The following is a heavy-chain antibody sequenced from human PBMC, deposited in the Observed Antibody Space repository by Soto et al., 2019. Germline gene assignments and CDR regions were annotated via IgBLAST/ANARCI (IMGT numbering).Heavy chain of an antibody. CDR3: AKGDRPGIAGAFDP. V-gene: IGHV3-23*01. CDR2: ISGSGRTT. Sequence: PGGSLRLSCAASGFTFSSYAMMWVRQAPGKGLEWVSGISGSGRTTYYADSVEGRFTISRDNSKNTLYLQMNSLRDEDTAVHYCAKGDRPGIAGAFDPWGQGTLVTVSS. J-gene: IGHJ5*02. D-gene: IGHD6-13*01. CDR1: GFTFSSYA.